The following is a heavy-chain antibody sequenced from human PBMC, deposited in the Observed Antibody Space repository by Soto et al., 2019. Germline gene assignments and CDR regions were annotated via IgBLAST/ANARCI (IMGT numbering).Heavy chain of an antibody. CDR2: INPNSGDT. D-gene: IGHD6-19*01. Sequence: GASVKVSCKAPGYIFTDYYMHWVRQAPGQELGWMGRINPNSGDTNYAQKFQGRVTMTRDTSISTAYMELSSLRSEDTALYYCARDFPFGSGWYRPNPYGSDAFDIWGQGTMVTVSS. CDR1: GYIFTDYY. J-gene: IGHJ3*02. CDR3: ARDFPFGSGWYRPNPYGSDAFDI. V-gene: IGHV1-2*06.